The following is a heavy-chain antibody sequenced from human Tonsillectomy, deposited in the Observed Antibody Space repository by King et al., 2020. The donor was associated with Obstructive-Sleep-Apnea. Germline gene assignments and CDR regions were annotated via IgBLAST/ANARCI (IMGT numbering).Heavy chain of an antibody. CDR2: INPNSGST. V-gene: IGHV1-2*04. Sequence: VQLVESGAEVKKPGASVKVSCKASGYTFTDYYIHWVRQAPGQGLEWMGWINPNSGSTNSAQKFQGWVTMTRDTSISTAYMDLSRLTSDDTAVYFCARETSPIVVIPPTNNWSFPGFDLWGQGSLVTVSS. CDR3: ARETSPIVVIPPTNNWSFPGFDL. D-gene: IGHD2-2*01. CDR1: GYTFTDYY. J-gene: IGHJ4*02.